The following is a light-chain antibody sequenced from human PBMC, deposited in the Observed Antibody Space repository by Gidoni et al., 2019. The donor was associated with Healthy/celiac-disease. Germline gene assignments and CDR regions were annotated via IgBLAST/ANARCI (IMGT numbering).Light chain of an antibody. Sequence: DIQMTQSPSSLSASVGDRVTITCRASQSISSYLNWYQQKPGKAPKLLIYAASSLQSGVPSRFSGSGSGTDFTLTISSLQPEDFETYYCQQSYSTPPRTFGQXTKVEIK. V-gene: IGKV1-39*01. CDR2: AAS. CDR1: QSISSY. CDR3: QQSYSTPPRT. J-gene: IGKJ1*01.